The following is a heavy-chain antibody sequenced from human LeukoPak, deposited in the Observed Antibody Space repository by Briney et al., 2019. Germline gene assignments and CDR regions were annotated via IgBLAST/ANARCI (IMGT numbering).Heavy chain of an antibody. J-gene: IGHJ4*02. D-gene: IGHD6-19*01. CDR1: GFTFDDSA. Sequence: GGSLRLSCAASGFTFDDSAMHWVRQAPGKGLEWVSGISWNSGSIGYADSVKGRFTISRDNAKNSLYLQMNSLRAEDTALYYCAKDIRYSSGGRGSYFDYWGQGTLVTVSS. CDR3: AKDIRYSSGGRGSYFDY. CDR2: ISWNSGSI. V-gene: IGHV3-9*01.